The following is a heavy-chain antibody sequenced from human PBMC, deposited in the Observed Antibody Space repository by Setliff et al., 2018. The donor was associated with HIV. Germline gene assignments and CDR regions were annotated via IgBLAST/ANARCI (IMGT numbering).Heavy chain of an antibody. CDR1: GYTFTSYD. J-gene: IGHJ6*03. CDR2: MSTYNGNT. D-gene: IGHD1-1*01. Sequence: ASVKVSCKASGYTFTSYDISWVRQAPGQGLEWMGWMSTYNGNTNYAQKVQGRVTMTTDTSTSTAYMELSSLRSEDTAVYYCARNPQPTGTPDYYYYYYMDVWGKGTTVTVSS. V-gene: IGHV1-18*01. CDR3: ARNPQPTGTPDYYYYYYMDV.